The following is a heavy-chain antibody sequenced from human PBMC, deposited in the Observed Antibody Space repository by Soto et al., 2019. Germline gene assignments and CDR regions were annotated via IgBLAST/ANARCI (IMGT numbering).Heavy chain of an antibody. CDR3: AKMPEAYYYDSNGIFDY. Sequence: PGGSLRLSCAASGFTFRHYVMSWVRQAPGKGLEWVSVISGSGGSTYYADSVKGRFTISRDNSKNTLDLQMSSLRAEDTAVYYCAKMPEAYYYDSNGIFDYWGLGTLVTVSS. J-gene: IGHJ4*02. CDR1: GFTFRHYV. CDR2: ISGSGGST. D-gene: IGHD3-22*01. V-gene: IGHV3-23*01.